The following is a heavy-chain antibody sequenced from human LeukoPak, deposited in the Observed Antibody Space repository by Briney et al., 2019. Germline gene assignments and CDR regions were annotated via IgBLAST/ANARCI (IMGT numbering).Heavy chain of an antibody. CDR3: AREGVSYYFDY. V-gene: IGHV3-30*04. CDR2: MSYDGSNK. CDR1: GFSFSSYA. Sequence: GGSLRLSCAASGFSFSSYAMHWVRQAPGKGLEWVAVMSYDGSNKYYADSVKGRFTISRDNSKNTLYLQMNSLRAEDTAVYYCAREGVSYYFDYWGQGTLVTVSS. D-gene: IGHD3-10*01. J-gene: IGHJ4*02.